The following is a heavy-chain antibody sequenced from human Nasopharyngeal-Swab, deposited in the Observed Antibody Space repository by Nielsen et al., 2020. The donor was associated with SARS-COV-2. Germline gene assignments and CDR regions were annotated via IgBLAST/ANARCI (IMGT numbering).Heavy chain of an antibody. CDR1: GFTFNSYA. V-gene: IGHV3-23*01. CDR3: AKEILMYVILKGAFDI. D-gene: IGHD3-9*01. CDR2: ISGSGGST. Sequence: GESLKISCAASGFTFNSYAMSWVRQAPGKGLEWVSAISGSGGSTYYADSVKGRFTISRDNSKNTLYLQMNSLRAEDTAVYYCAKEILMYVILKGAFDIWGQGTMVTVSS. J-gene: IGHJ3*02.